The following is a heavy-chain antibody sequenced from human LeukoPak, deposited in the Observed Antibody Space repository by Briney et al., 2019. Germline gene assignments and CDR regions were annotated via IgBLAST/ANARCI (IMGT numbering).Heavy chain of an antibody. D-gene: IGHD6-13*01. CDR2: IYYSGTT. CDR1: GGSISSYY. J-gene: IGHJ5*02. CDR3: VRRSSWSTYNYFDP. V-gene: IGHV4-59*08. Sequence: SETLSLTCTVSGGSISSYYWSWIRQPPGKGLEWIGYIYYSGTTNYNPSLKSRVTISVDTSENQFSLKLSSVTAADTAVYYCVRRSSWSTYNYFDPWGQGTLVIVS.